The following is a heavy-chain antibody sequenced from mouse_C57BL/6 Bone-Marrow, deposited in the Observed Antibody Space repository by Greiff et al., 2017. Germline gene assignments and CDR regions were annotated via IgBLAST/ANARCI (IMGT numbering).Heavy chain of an antibody. D-gene: IGHD2-4*01. J-gene: IGHJ2*01. CDR2: IYPSHSET. V-gene: IGHV1-61*01. CDR1: GYTFTSYW. Sequence: QFQLQQPGAELVRPGSSVKLSCKASGYTFTSYWMDWVKQRPGQGLEWIGNIYPSHSETHYNQKFKETTTLTVDKSSSTAYMQLSSLTSEDSAVYYGARVYDYDEGGYYFDYWGQGTTLTVSS. CDR3: ARVYDYDEGGYYFDY.